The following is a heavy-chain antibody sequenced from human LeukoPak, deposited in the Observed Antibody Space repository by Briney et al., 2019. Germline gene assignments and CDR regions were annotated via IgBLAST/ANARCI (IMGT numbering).Heavy chain of an antibody. J-gene: IGHJ5*02. D-gene: IGHD3-3*01. CDR2: ISDTGGRT. V-gene: IGHV3-23*01. CDR3: AKGGQDFDFWRFDL. Sequence: GGSLRLSCASSGFSFSDSAVSWVRHSPGEGLKWVSSISDTGGRTYYADSVKGRFTVTRDNSRNTVNLQMNGLRADDTARYYCAKGGQDFDFWRFDLWGQGILVIVSS. CDR1: GFSFSDSA.